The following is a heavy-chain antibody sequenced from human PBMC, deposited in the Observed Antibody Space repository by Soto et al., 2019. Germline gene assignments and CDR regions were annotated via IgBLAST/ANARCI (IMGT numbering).Heavy chain of an antibody. J-gene: IGHJ6*02. D-gene: IGHD4-17*01. CDR3: GRAHYGDYGYGMDV. CDR2: IYHSGST. CDR1: GGSISSGGYS. V-gene: IGHV4-30-2*01. Sequence: QLQLQESGSGLVKPSQTLSLTCTVSGGSISSGGYSWSWIRQPPGKGLEWNGYIYHSGSTYYNPSVKSRVTISVDRSKNQFSLKLSSVTAAETAVYYCGRAHYGDYGYGMDVWGQGTTVTVSS.